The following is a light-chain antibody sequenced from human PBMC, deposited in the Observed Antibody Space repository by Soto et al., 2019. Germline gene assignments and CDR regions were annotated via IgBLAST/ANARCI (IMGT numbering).Light chain of an antibody. CDR3: HHCNSYPYT. V-gene: IGKV1-5*03. J-gene: IGKJ2*01. Sequence: EILLTQSPPTLSVSAGDIATISCGASQTLITYLAWYQQKPGQAPTLLIYEASRLASGVPSRFSGSGSGTDFTLTIGSLQPDDFATYYCHHCNSYPYTLGPGTKVEIK. CDR2: EAS. CDR1: QTLITY.